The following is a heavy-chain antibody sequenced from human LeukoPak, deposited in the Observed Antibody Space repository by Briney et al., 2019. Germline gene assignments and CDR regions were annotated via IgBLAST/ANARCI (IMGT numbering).Heavy chain of an antibody. J-gene: IGHJ4*02. CDR2: IYYRGST. CDR3: ARHPTNSDFWSGSSYFDY. V-gene: IGHV4-39*01. Sequence: PSETLSLTCTVSGGSISSSSYYWGWIRQPPGKGLEWIGSIYYRGSTYYNPSLKSRVTIFVDPSKNQFSLQLSSVTAADTAVYYCARHPTNSDFWSGSSYFDYWGQGTLVTVSS. CDR1: GGSISSSSYY. D-gene: IGHD3-3*01.